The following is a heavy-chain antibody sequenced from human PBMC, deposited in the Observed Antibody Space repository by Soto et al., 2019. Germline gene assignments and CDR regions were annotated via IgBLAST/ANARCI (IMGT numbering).Heavy chain of an antibody. Sequence: GGSLRLSCAASEFTFANAWISWVRQAPGKGLEWVGRIKSKADGGTTDYAAPVKGRFTISRDESQSTLYLQMNSLKTEDTAVYYCTSLYYGHWGQGTLVTVSS. CDR1: EFTFANAW. J-gene: IGHJ4*02. CDR2: IKSKADGGTT. V-gene: IGHV3-15*01. D-gene: IGHD4-17*01. CDR3: TSLYYGH.